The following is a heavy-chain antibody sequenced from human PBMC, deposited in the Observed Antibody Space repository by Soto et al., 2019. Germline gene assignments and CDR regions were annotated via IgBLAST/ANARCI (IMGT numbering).Heavy chain of an antibody. V-gene: IGHV3-48*02. D-gene: IGHD6-13*01. CDR3: ARMGSSWYGGNGMDV. J-gene: IGHJ6*02. Sequence: PGGSLRLSCAASGFTFSSYSMNWVRQAPGKGLEWVSYISSSSSTIYYADSVKGRFTISRDNAKNSLYLQMNSLRDEDTAVYYCARMGSSWYGGNGMDVWGQGTTVTVSS. CDR1: GFTFSSYS. CDR2: ISSSSSTI.